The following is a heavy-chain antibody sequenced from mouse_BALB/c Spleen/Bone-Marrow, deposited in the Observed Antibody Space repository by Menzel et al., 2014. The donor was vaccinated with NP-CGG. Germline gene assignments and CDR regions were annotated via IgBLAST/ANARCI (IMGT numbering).Heavy chain of an antibody. CDR2: IDPANGNT. V-gene: IGHV14-3*02. D-gene: IGHD1-1*01. CDR3: VYGRDWYFDV. Sequence: DVQLQESGAEPVKPGASVKLSCTASGFNIKDTYMHWVKERPEQGLEWIGRIDPANGNTKYDPKFQGKATITADTSSNTAYLQLSSLTSEDTAVYYCVYGRDWYFDVWGAGTTVTVSS. J-gene: IGHJ1*01. CDR1: GFNIKDTY.